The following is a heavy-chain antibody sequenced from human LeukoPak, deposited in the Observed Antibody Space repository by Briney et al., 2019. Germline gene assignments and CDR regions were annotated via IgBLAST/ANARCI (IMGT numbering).Heavy chain of an antibody. CDR3: ARGYCTTTSCYFPLKGFDP. J-gene: IGHJ5*02. CDR1: GGSINSGGYY. CDR2: IYYTGRT. V-gene: IGHV4-31*03. Sequence: PSQTLSLTCTVSGGSINSGGYYWNWIRQHPGKGLEWIGYIYYTGRTFYNPSLKSRVTMSADTSKNEFSLRLSPVTAADTAVYYCARGYCTTTSCYFPLKGFDPWGQGTLVTVSS. D-gene: IGHD2-2*01.